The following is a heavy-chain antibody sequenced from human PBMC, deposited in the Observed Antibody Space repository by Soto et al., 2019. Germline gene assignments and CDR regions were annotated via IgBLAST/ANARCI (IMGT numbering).Heavy chain of an antibody. Sequence: QVQLVQSGAEVKTPGSSLKVSCKVSGSRFSNYVISWVRQAPGHGLEWLGRIFPIFNSTKYAQSFQGRVTITADKSTSTASLELSSLRSDDTAVYYCAREGRGKKAGYNGLVSLGYWGQGTLVTVSS. CDR2: IFPIFNST. D-gene: IGHD2-2*02. CDR1: GSRFSNYV. CDR3: AREGRGKKAGYNGLVSLGY. J-gene: IGHJ4*02. V-gene: IGHV1-69*06.